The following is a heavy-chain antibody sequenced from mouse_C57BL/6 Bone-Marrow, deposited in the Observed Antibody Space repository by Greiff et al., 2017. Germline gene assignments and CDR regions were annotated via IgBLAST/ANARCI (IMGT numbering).Heavy chain of an antibody. CDR2: IYPGGGYT. D-gene: IGHD2-4*01. CDR3: AKYYYYDWYFDV. J-gene: IGHJ1*03. Sequence: QVQLQQSGAELVRPGTSVKMSCKASGYTFTNYWIGWAKQRPGHGLEWIGDIYPGGGYTNYNEKFKGKATLTEDKSSSTAYMQFSILTSEDSAIYYGAKYYYYDWYFDVWGTGTTVTVSS. CDR1: GYTFTNYW. V-gene: IGHV1-63*01.